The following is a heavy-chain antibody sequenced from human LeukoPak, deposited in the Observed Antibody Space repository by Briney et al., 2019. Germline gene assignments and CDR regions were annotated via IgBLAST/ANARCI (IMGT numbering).Heavy chain of an antibody. CDR3: ARVNFHGSGTYYYDY. CDR1: GVSINSYY. D-gene: IGHD3-10*01. CDR2: FYTTGTT. J-gene: IGHJ4*02. V-gene: IGHV4-4*07. Sequence: PSETLSLTCTVSGVSINSYYWSWLRQPAGKGLEWIGRFYTTGTTNYNPSLKSRVIMSVDTSKNQFSLKLSSVTAAGTAVYYCARVNFHGSGTYYYDYWGQGTLVTVSS.